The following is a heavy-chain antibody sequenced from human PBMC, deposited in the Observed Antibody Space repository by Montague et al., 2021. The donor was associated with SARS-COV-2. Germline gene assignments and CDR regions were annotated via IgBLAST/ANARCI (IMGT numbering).Heavy chain of an antibody. CDR3: SRGYNYGPFNL. J-gene: IGHJ4*02. CDR1: GFTFDDYG. Sequence: SRRLSCAASGFTFDDYGMSWVRQAPGKGLEWVSGINRNGDTTDYGDSVKGRFIISRDNVKNSLYLQMNSLRAEDTALYYCSRGYNYGPFNLWGQGTLVTATS. V-gene: IGHV3-20*04. D-gene: IGHD5-18*01. CDR2: INRNGDTT.